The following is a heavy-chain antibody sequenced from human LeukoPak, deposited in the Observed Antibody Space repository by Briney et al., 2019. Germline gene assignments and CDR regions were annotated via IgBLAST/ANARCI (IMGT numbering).Heavy chain of an antibody. Sequence: SETLSLTCAVYGGSFSGYYWSWIRQPPGKGLEWIGEINHSGSTNYNPSLKSRVTISVDASKNQFSLKLSSVTAADTAVYYCARAGDCSSTSCHQGIFDYWGQGTLVTVSS. CDR3: ARAGDCSSTSCHQGIFDY. CDR1: GGSFSGYY. J-gene: IGHJ4*02. V-gene: IGHV4-34*01. CDR2: INHSGST. D-gene: IGHD2-2*01.